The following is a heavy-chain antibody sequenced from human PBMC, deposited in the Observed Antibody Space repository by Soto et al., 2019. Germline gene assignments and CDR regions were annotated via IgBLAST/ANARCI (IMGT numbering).Heavy chain of an antibody. D-gene: IGHD5-18*01. Sequence: VKVSCMASGYTFPGYDIKGVGQATGQGLEWMGWMNPNSGNTGYAQKFQGRVTMTRNTSISTAYMELSSLSSEDTAVYYCARGGRGYSYGSYYYYGMDVWGQGTTVTVSS. V-gene: IGHV1-8*01. J-gene: IGHJ6*02. CDR3: ARGGRGYSYGSYYYYGMDV. CDR1: GYTFPGYD. CDR2: MNPNSGNT.